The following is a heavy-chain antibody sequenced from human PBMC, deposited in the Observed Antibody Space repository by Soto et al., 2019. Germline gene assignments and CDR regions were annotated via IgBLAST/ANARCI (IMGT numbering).Heavy chain of an antibody. J-gene: IGHJ4*02. Sequence: GGSLRLSCAGSGFIFSSYAMNWVRQAPGKGLEWVSSISRSSDGRETYHAESVRGRFTISRDNPKQTLYLQMTSLRVEDTAVYYCVKGSAAGAGYFYDNWGQGTLVTVSS. V-gene: IGHV3-64D*06. CDR2: ISRSSDGRET. CDR1: GFIFSSYA. CDR3: VKGSAAGAGYFYDN. D-gene: IGHD6-13*01.